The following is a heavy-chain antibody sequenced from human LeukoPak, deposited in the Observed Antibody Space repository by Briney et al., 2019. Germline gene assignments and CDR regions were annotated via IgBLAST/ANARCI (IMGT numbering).Heavy chain of an antibody. CDR2: INHSGST. V-gene: IGHV4-34*01. D-gene: IGHD3-22*01. CDR3: ARVGSTYYYDSSGYHNWFDR. Sequence: ADTLSLTCALWGCSFKGFYWSGLREPRGEGLEGLGYINHSGSTNYNPAVKSRVTISVDTSKNQFSLKLSSVTAADTAVYYCARVGSTYYYDSSGYHNWFDRWGQGTLVTVA. J-gene: IGHJ5*02. CDR1: GCSFKGFY.